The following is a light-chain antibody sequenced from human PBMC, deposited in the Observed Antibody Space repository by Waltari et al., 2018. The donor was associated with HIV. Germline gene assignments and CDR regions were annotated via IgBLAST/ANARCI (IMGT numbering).Light chain of an antibody. J-gene: IGKJ3*01. Sequence: DIQMTQSPSSLPASVGDRLTITCRASQTINRDLNWYQQKPGQAPTLLISAASTLESGVPSRFSGSVSGAEFTLSLSSVQPEDFATYYCLQTYGSPLTFGPGTTLEVK. CDR1: QTINRD. V-gene: IGKV1-39*01. CDR3: LQTYGSPLT. CDR2: AAS.